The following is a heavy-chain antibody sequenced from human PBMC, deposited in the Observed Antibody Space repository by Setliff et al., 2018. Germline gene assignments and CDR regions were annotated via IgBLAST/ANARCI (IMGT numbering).Heavy chain of an antibody. J-gene: IGHJ4*02. CDR2: ISAYNGKT. V-gene: IGHV1-18*01. D-gene: IGHD2-8*01. Sequence: ASVKVSCKASGYSFTSFSITWVRQAPGQGLEWMGWISAYNGKTYFAQKFQDRITLTTDTSTNTGYLELRGLTSDDTAVYYCSRLVRYCSKTTCQTASGAELWGQGTLVTVSS. CDR3: SRLVRYCSKTTCQTASGAEL. CDR1: GYSFTSFS.